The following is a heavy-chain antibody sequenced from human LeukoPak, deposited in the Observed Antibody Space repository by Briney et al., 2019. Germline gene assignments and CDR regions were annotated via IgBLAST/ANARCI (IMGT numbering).Heavy chain of an antibody. Sequence: GGSLRLFCAASGFTFNNYAMSWVRQAPGKGLQWVSSISGRGDITHYADSVKGRFTISRDNSKNTVFLQMNWLRADDTAVYYCAKDLTWIPPVLVTFDLRGQATLVAVSS. V-gene: IGHV3-23*01. CDR3: AKDLTWIPPVLVTFDL. J-gene: IGHJ4*02. CDR1: GFTFNNYA. CDR2: ISGRGDIT. D-gene: IGHD3-9*01.